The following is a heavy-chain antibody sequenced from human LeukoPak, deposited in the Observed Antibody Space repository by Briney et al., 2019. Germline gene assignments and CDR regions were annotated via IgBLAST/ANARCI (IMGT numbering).Heavy chain of an antibody. CDR3: ARERYCSGGSCFVGFYYYYYGMDV. CDR2: ISSSSSTI. Sequence: GGSLRLSCAASGFTFSSYSMNWVRQAPGKGLEWVSYISSSSSTIYYADSVKGRFTISRDNAKNSLYLQMNSLRAEDTAVYYCARERYCSGGSCFVGFYYYYYGMDVWGQGTTVTASS. J-gene: IGHJ6*02. D-gene: IGHD2-15*01. CDR1: GFTFSSYS. V-gene: IGHV3-48*01.